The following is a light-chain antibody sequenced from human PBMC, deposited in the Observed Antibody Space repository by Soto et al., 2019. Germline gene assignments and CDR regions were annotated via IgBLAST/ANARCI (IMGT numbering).Light chain of an antibody. CDR2: LAS. Sequence: DMQMTQSPSSLSASVGDRVTITCRASQDITYDCAWYQQRAGRAPKRLMFLASSLARWAPSRFCGSGSGTEFTPTFSSLQPEYFAPYYCLHHNSYPPVFGQGTKLEIK. J-gene: IGKJ2*01. CDR3: LHHNSYPPV. V-gene: IGKV1-17*01. CDR1: QDITYD.